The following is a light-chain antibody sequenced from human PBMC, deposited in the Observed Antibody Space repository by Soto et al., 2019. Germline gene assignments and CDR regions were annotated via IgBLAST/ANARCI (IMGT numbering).Light chain of an antibody. CDR2: DVR. CDR3: SSYTGSSSLV. Sequence: QSALTQPASVSGSPGQSITISCTGTSTDINDYKYVSWYQQHPGKAPKVIIYDVRNRPSGVSHRFSGSESANTASLTISGLQAEDEADYYCSSYTGSSSLVFGTGTKLTVL. CDR1: STDINDYKY. V-gene: IGLV2-14*03. J-gene: IGLJ1*01.